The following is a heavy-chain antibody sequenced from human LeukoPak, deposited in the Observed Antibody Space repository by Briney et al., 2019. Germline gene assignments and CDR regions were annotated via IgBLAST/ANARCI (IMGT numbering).Heavy chain of an antibody. J-gene: IGHJ4*02. D-gene: IGHD3-22*01. Sequence: GGSLRLSCAASGFTFSSYAMSWVRQAPGKGLEWVSAISGSGGSTYYADSVKGRFTIPRDNSKNTLYLQMNSLRAEDTAVYYCAKAYYYDSSGWVATYYFDYWGQGTLVTVSS. V-gene: IGHV3-23*01. CDR2: ISGSGGST. CDR3: AKAYYYDSSGWVATYYFDY. CDR1: GFTFSSYA.